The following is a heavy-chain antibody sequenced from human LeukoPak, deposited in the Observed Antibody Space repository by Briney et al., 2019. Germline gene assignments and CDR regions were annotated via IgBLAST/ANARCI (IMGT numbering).Heavy chain of an antibody. CDR3: ARDRFPERYLDN. V-gene: IGHV1-69*04. CDR1: GGTLSTYA. J-gene: IGHJ4*01. Sequence: SVKVSCKASGGTLSTYAISWVRQAAGQGLEWMGRAVPFVDDPNYAQRFRDRLTITADKSANTVYMELRSLRSDDTAVYFCARDRFPERYLDNWGQGTLVTVSS. CDR2: AVPFVDDP.